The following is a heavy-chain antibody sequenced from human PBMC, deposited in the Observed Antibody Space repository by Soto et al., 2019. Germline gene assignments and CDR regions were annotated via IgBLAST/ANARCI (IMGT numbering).Heavy chain of an antibody. CDR1: RFSNSW. V-gene: IGHV3-74*01. CDR3: VRGPGAYVYFGFDI. Sequence: GGSLRLSCAASRFSNSWMHWGLQVPGKGLVLVSRINPDGGSTNYADFVKGRFTISRDYATDTVYLQMNSLRAEDTAVYYCVRGPGAYVYFGFDIWGQGTMVTVSS. D-gene: IGHD3-9*01. J-gene: IGHJ3*02. CDR2: INPDGGST.